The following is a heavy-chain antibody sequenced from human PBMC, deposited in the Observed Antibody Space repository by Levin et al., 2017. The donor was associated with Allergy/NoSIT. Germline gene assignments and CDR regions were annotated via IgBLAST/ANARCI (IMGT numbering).Heavy chain of an antibody. V-gene: IGHV1-8*01. Sequence: GESLKISCKASGYTFTSYDINWVRQATGQGLEWMGWMNPNSGNTGYAQKFQGRVTMTRNTSISTAYMELSSLRSEDTAVYYCARGAPLRKWLVHLYYYYGMDGWGQGTTVTVSS. D-gene: IGHD6-19*01. J-gene: IGHJ6*02. CDR3: ARGAPLRKWLVHLYYYYGMDG. CDR1: GYTFTSYD. CDR2: MNPNSGNT.